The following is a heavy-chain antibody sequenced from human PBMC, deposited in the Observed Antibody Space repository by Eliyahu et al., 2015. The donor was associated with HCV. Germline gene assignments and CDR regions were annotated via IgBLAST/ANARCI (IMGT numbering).Heavy chain of an antibody. CDR1: GFAFSSYA. J-gene: IGHJ4*02. D-gene: IGHD4-11*01. CDR2: ISGSGGTT. Sequence: EVQLLESGGGLVQPGGSLRLSCAASGFAFSSYAVNWVRQAPGKGLEWVSAISGSGGTTYYTDSMKGRITISRDNSKKTVYLQMSSLRAEDTATYYCAKVGEPYSYYDYWGQGTLVTVSS. CDR3: AKVGEPYSYYDY. V-gene: IGHV3-23*01.